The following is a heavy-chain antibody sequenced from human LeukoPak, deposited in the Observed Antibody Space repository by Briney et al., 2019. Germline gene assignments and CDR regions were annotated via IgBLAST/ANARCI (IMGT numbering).Heavy chain of an antibody. CDR3: AKDRSGYFYHYGMDV. D-gene: IGHD3-22*01. CDR2: ISGSGGST. CDR1: GFTFSSYA. V-gene: IGHV3-23*01. J-gene: IGHJ6*02. Sequence: GGSLRLSCAASGFTFSSYAMSWVRQAPGKGLEWVSAISGSGGSTYYADPVKGRFTISRDNSKNTLYLQMNSLRAEDTAVYYCAKDRSGYFYHYGMDVWGQGTTVTVSS.